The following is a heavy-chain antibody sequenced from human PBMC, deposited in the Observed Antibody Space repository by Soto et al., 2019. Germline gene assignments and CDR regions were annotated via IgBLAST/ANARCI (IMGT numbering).Heavy chain of an antibody. J-gene: IGHJ6*02. CDR1: GFTFSEYA. D-gene: IGHD3-22*01. CDR3: ARDDRGGSGSPASYYFSGLDV. V-gene: IGHV3-23*01. CDR2: VSANGDIT. Sequence: EVNVLESGGDLVQPGGSLRLSCVASGFTFSEYAMTWVRQAPGKGLDWVSSVSANGDITYYADSVKGRFTISRDNSNNTLLLQMNSLRAEDTALYYCARDDRGGSGSPASYYFSGLDVWGQGTTVIVS.